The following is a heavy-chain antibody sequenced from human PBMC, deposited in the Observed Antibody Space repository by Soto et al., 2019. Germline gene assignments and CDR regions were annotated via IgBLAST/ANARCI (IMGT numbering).Heavy chain of an antibody. CDR2: INHSGST. Sequence: QVQLQQWGAGLLKPSETLSLTCAVYGGSFSGYYWSWIRQPPGKGLEWIGEINHSGSTNYNPSLKSRVTISVDTSQNQFSLKLSSVTAADTAVYYCARGPLKSFPRPKTYYYYYMDVWGKGTTVTVSS. CDR3: ARGPLKSFPRPKTYYYYYMDV. V-gene: IGHV4-34*01. J-gene: IGHJ6*03. CDR1: GGSFSGYY. D-gene: IGHD1-26*01.